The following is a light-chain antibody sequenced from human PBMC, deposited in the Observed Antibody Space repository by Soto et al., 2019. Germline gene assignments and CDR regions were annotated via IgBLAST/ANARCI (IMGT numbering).Light chain of an antibody. Sequence: EMVLTQSPGTLSLSPGEIATLSCRASQSVSSSYLAWYQQKPGPAPSLLISGASSRATGIPYRFSGSGSGSDFTLTISRLEPEDFAVDYCQQYGSSPPYTFGQGTKMEIK. J-gene: IGKJ2*01. CDR2: GAS. CDR3: QQYGSSPPYT. CDR1: QSVSSSY. V-gene: IGKV3-20*01.